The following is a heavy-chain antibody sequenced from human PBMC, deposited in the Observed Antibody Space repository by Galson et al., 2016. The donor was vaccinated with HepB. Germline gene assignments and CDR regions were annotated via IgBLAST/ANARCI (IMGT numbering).Heavy chain of an antibody. CDR3: ARTLMGTYELDY. Sequence: SVKVSCKASGYTFTRYAIHWVRQAPGQTLEWMGWINGGDSDRRYSRVFQDRLAITTDTSASTAYVELSDLAPEDTAVYFCARTLMGTYELDYWGQGTLVTVSS. CDR2: INGGDSDR. J-gene: IGHJ4*02. D-gene: IGHD3-22*01. V-gene: IGHV1-3*01. CDR1: GYTFTRYA.